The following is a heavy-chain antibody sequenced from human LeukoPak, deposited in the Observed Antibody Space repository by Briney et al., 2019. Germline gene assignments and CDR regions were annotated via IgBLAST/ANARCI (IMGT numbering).Heavy chain of an antibody. D-gene: IGHD6-19*01. CDR3: ARGSPLMAGIYNFDY. J-gene: IGHJ4*02. CDR2: IYYSGST. V-gene: IGHV4-59*08. CDR1: GGSISSFY. Sequence: SETLSLTCTVSGGSISSFYWSWIRQPPGKGLEWIGYIYYSGSTNYNPSLMSRVTISVDTSKNQFSLKLSSVTAADTAVYYCARGSPLMAGIYNFDYWGQGRLVTVSS.